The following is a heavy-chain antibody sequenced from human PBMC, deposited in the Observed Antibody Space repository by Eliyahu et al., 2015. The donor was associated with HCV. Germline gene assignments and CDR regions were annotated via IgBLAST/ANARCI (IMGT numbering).Heavy chain of an antibody. CDR2: MYTSGGT. D-gene: IGHD2-2*01. Sequence: QVQLQESGPGLVEPSQTLSLTCTVSGGSIXXGXYHWRWIRQPAGKGLEWIGRMYTSGGTNYSPSLKSRVTISVDTSKNQFSLKLSSVTAADTAVYYCARDWGYCSSSSCYLGAIDIWGQGTMVTVSS. CDR1: GGSIXXGXYH. CDR3: ARDWGYCSSSSCYLGAIDI. V-gene: IGHV4-61*02. J-gene: IGHJ3*02.